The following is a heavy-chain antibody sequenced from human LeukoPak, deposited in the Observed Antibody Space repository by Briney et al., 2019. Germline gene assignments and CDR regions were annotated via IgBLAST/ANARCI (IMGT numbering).Heavy chain of an antibody. V-gene: IGHV4-61*02. CDR3: AREGNYYDSSGYYLPDAFDI. CDR1: GGSISSGSYY. J-gene: IGHJ3*02. CDR2: IYTSGST. D-gene: IGHD3-22*01. Sequence: SQTLSLTCTVSGGSISSGSYYWGWIRQPAGKGLEWIGRIYTSGSTNYNPSLKSRVTISVDTSKNQFSLKLSSVTAADTAVYYCAREGNYYDSSGYYLPDAFDIWGQGTMVTVSS.